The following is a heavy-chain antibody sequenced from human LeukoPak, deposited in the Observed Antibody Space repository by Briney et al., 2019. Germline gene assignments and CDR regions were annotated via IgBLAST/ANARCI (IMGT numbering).Heavy chain of an antibody. Sequence: GSLRLSCAASGFTVSSNYMSWVRQAPGKGLEWVSVIYSGGSTYYADSVKGRFTISRDNSKNTLYLQMSSLRAEDTAVYYCASETLRWDYYYGMDVWGQGTTVTVSS. CDR1: GFTVSSNY. V-gene: IGHV3-53*01. D-gene: IGHD4-23*01. CDR3: ASETLRWDYYYGMDV. J-gene: IGHJ6*02. CDR2: IYSGGST.